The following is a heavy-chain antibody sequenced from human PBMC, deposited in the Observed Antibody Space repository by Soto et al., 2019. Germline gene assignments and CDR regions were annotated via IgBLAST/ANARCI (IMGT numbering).Heavy chain of an antibody. CDR2: ISPMFGAA. CDR3: AREVQVHTPAFVY. V-gene: IGHV1-69*19. J-gene: IGHJ4*02. D-gene: IGHD3-10*01. Sequence: QVQLVQSGAEMKKPGSSVKVSCQSSGGTFNTYAMNWVRQAPGQGPEWMGDISPMFGAANYAPKFQGRVTITADESTGTSYMQLSSLTSEDTALYFCAREVQVHTPAFVYRGQGTLVTVSS. CDR1: GGTFNTYA.